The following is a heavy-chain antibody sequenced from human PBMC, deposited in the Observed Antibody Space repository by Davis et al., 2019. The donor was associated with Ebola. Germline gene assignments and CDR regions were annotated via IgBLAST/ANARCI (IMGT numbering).Heavy chain of an antibody. D-gene: IGHD3-3*01. CDR2: ISGFGDAT. CDR1: GFTFVSYA. Sequence: PGGSLRLSCAASGFTFVSYAMAWVRQAPGKGLEWVSGISGFGDATYYADSVKGRFTITRDNPRAMLYLRMNSLRAEDTAVYFCAKTYDFRDRVDYWGQGTLVTVSS. V-gene: IGHV3-23*01. CDR3: AKTYDFRDRVDY. J-gene: IGHJ4*02.